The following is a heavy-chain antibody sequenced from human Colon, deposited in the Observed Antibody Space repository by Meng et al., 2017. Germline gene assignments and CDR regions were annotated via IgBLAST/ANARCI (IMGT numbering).Heavy chain of an antibody. Sequence: ESLKISCAVYGGSFSGYYWSWIRQPPGKGLEWIGEINHSGSTNYNPSLKSRVTISADTSKNQLSLKLSSVTAADTALYYCAYSGSYYPDYWGQGTLVTVSS. CDR2: INHSGST. J-gene: IGHJ4*02. D-gene: IGHD1-26*01. V-gene: IGHV4-34*01. CDR1: GGSFSGYY. CDR3: AYSGSYYPDY.